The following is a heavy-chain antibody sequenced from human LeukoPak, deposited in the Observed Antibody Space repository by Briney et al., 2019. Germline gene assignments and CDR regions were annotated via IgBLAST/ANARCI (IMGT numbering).Heavy chain of an antibody. J-gene: IGHJ4*02. D-gene: IGHD3-10*01. CDR2: IIPIFGTA. CDR3: ASLILGSNYYXDY. Sequence: ASVKVSCKASGGTFSSYAMSWVRQAPGQGLEWMGRIIPIFGTANYAQKFQGRVTITTDESTSTAYMELSTLRSEDTAVYYCASLILGSNYYXDYWGQGTLVTVSS. V-gene: IGHV1-69*05. CDR1: GGTFSSYA.